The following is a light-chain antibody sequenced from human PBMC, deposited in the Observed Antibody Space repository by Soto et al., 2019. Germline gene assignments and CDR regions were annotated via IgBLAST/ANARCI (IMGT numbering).Light chain of an antibody. CDR2: EVS. Sequence: QSVLTQPASVSGSPGQSITISCTGTSSDVGGYNYVSWYQQHTGKAPKLIIYEVSNRPSGVSNRFSGSKSGNTASLTISGLQAEDEADYYCNSYTSKSTVVFGTGTKLTVL. CDR1: SSDVGGYNY. CDR3: NSYTSKSTVV. J-gene: IGLJ1*01. V-gene: IGLV2-14*01.